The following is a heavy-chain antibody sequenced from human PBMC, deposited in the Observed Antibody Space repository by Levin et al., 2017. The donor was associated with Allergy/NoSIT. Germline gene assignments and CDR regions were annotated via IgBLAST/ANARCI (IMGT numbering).Heavy chain of an antibody. CDR2: IYYSGST. CDR3: ARRGQWLEFDY. CDR1: GGSISSSSYY. D-gene: IGHD6-19*01. V-gene: IGHV4-39*01. J-gene: IGHJ4*02. Sequence: SETLSLTCTVSGGSISSSSYYWGWIRQPPGKGLEWIGSIYYSGSTYYNPSLKSRVTISVDTSKNQFSLKLSSVTAADTAVYYCARRGQWLEFDYWGQGTLVTVSS.